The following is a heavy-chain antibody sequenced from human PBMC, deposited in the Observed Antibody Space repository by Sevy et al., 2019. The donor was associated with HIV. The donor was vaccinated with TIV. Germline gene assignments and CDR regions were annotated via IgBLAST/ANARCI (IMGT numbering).Heavy chain of an antibody. Sequence: GGSLRLSCAASGFTFSDYWMTWVRQAPGKDLEWVANIKREESVKHYVDSVKGRFSVSRDNAKNSLYLHMNSLRADDTVLYYCARDSSYCSGDKCYDVFDIWSQGTMVTVSS. V-gene: IGHV3-7*01. D-gene: IGHD2-21*01. CDR1: GFTFSDYW. J-gene: IGHJ3*02. CDR2: IKREESVK. CDR3: ARDSSYCSGDKCYDVFDI.